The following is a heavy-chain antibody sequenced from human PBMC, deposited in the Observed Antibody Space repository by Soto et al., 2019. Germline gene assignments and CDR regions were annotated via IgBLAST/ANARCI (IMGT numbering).Heavy chain of an antibody. CDR1: GGTFSSYA. Sequence: SVKVSCKASGGTFSSYAISWVRQAPGQGLEWMGGIIPIFGTANYAQKFQGRVTITADESTSTAYMELSSLRSEDTAVYYCATVTLYASATAPFDYRGLETLLTVSS. D-gene: IGHD3-16*01. CDR3: ATVTLYASATAPFDY. CDR2: IIPIFGTA. J-gene: IGHJ4*02. V-gene: IGHV1-69*13.